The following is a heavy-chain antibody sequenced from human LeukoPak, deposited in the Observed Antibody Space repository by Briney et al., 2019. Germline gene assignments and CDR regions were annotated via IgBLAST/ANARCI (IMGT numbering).Heavy chain of an antibody. CDR1: GFTVSSKY. J-gene: IGHJ4*02. D-gene: IGHD3-10*01. Sequence: PGGSLRLSRAASGFTVSSKYMSWVRQAPGKGLEWASVIYSGGRTYYADSVKGRFTISRDNSKNTLNLQMNSLRAEDTAVYYCARDLLGSGTERDYWGQGTLVTVSS. CDR3: ARDLLGSGTERDY. CDR2: IYSGGRT. V-gene: IGHV3-66*01.